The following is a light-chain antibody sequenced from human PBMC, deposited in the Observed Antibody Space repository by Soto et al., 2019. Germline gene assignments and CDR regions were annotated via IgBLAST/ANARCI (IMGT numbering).Light chain of an antibody. CDR2: EVT. CDR1: SGDIGGYNY. Sequence: QSALTQPASVSGSPGQSITISCTGTSGDIGGYNYVSWYQQHPGKAPKLLISEVTNRPSGVSNRCSGSKSGNTASLTISGLQAEDEADYYCSSYTTNSTPVVFGGGTKVTVL. CDR3: SSYTTNSTPVV. J-gene: IGLJ2*01. V-gene: IGLV2-14*01.